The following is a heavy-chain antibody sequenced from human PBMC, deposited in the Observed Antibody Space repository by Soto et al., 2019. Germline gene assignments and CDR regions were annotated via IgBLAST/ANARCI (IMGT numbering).Heavy chain of an antibody. V-gene: IGHV4-39*01. CDR2: IYYSGST. J-gene: IGHJ4*02. D-gene: IGHD6-19*01. CDR1: GGSISSSSYY. CDR3: ARHFPSSVAGTYYFDY. Sequence: SETLSLTCTVSGGSISSSSYYWGWIRQPPGKGLEWIGSIYYSGSTYYNPSLKSRVTISVDTSKNQFSLKLSSVTAADTAVYYCARHFPSSVAGTYYFDYWGQGTLVTVSS.